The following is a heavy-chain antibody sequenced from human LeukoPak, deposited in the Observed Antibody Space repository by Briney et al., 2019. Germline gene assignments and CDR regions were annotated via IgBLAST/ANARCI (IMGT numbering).Heavy chain of an antibody. V-gene: IGHV1-46*01. J-gene: IGHJ4*02. Sequence: ASVKVSCMASGYTFTSNYIHWVRQAPGQGLEWMGMIYPRDGSTSYAQKFQGRVTVTRDTSTSTVHMELSGLRSEDTAVYYCARDQEGFDYWGQGTLVTVSS. CDR3: ARDQEGFDY. CDR1: GYTFTSNY. CDR2: IYPRDGST.